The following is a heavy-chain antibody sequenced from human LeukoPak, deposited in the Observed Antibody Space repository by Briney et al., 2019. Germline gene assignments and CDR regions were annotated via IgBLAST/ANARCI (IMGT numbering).Heavy chain of an antibody. V-gene: IGHV1-46*01. J-gene: IGHJ4*02. Sequence: ASVKVSCMASGYTFTSNYIHWVRQAPGQGLEWMGMIYPRDGSTSYAQKFQGRVTVTRDTSTSTVHMELSGLRSEDTAVYYCARDQEGFDYWGQGTLVTVSS. CDR3: ARDQEGFDY. CDR1: GYTFTSNY. CDR2: IYPRDGST.